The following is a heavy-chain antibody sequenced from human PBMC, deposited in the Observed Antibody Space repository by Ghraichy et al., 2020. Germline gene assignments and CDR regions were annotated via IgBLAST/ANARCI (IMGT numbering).Heavy chain of an antibody. CDR1: GFIFSSYE. J-gene: IGHJ4*02. CDR3: AREPIDPRPARPLDY. CDR2: ISGSGNII. D-gene: IGHD6-6*01. Sequence: GGSLRLSCAASGFIFSSYEMNWIRQAPGKGLEWVSYISGSGNIIFYADSVKGRFAISRDNAKSSLYLQMNSLRAEDTAVYYCAREPIDPRPARPLDYWGKGTLVTVSS. V-gene: IGHV3-48*03.